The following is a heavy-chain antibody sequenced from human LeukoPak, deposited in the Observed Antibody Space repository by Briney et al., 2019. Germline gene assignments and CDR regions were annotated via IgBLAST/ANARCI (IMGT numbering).Heavy chain of an antibody. J-gene: IGHJ4*02. CDR1: GLSFSSYS. Sequence: PGGSLRLSCAASGLSFSSYSMNWVRQAPGKGLEWIAYIYVGSSLTFYADSVKSRFTISRYNAKNSLYLHMNSLTAEDTAVYYCARGHPDYASAYYFDYWGQGTPVTVSS. D-gene: IGHD4/OR15-4a*01. CDR3: ARGHPDYASAYYFDY. CDR2: IYVGSSLT. V-gene: IGHV3-48*01.